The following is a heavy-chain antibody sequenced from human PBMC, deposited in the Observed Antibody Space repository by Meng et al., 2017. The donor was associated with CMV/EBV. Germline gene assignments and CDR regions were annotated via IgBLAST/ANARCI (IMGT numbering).Heavy chain of an antibody. CDR2: IRYDGSNK. CDR1: GFTFSSYG. D-gene: IGHD6-13*01. CDR3: AKGRSIAAARFIDY. J-gene: IGHJ4*02. Sequence: GESLKISCAASGFTFSSYGMHWVRQAPGKGLEWVAFIRYDGSNKYYADSVKGRFTISRDNSKNTLYLQMNSLRAEDTAVYYCAKGRSIAAARFIDYWGQGTLVTVSS. V-gene: IGHV3-30*02.